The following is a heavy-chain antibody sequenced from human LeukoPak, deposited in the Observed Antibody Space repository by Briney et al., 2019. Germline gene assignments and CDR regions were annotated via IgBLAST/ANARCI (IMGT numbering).Heavy chain of an antibody. Sequence: PGGSLRLSCAASGFPFSNFGLNWVRQAPGKGLEWVSYIGSSWTTIYYADSVQGRFTISRDSAKNSLYLQMNSLRVEDTAVYYCARAIAGRITIFGVLVGGYFDYWGRGALVTVSS. D-gene: IGHD3-3*01. CDR1: GFPFSNFG. CDR2: IGSSWTTI. J-gene: IGHJ4*02. V-gene: IGHV3-48*01. CDR3: ARAIAGRITIFGVLVGGYFDY.